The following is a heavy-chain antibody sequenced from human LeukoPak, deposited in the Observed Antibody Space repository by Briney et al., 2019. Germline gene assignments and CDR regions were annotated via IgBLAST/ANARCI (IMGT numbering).Heavy chain of an antibody. J-gene: IGHJ4*02. CDR2: MNPNSGNT. CDR1: GYTFTSYD. Sequence: GASVKVSCKASGYTFTSYDINWVRQATGQGLEWMGWMNPNSGNTGYAQKFQGRVTITRNTSISTAYMELSSLRSEDTAVYYCARGLGATKEYYFDYWGQGTLVTVSS. V-gene: IGHV1-8*03. D-gene: IGHD1-26*01. CDR3: ARGLGATKEYYFDY.